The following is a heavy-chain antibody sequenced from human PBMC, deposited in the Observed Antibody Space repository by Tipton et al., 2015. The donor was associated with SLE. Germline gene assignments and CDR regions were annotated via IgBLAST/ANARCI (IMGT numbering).Heavy chain of an antibody. J-gene: IGHJ4*02. V-gene: IGHV4-34*01. Sequence: TLSLTCAVYGGSFSGYYWSWIRQPPGKGLEWIGEINHSGSTNYNPSLKSRVTISVDTSKNQFSLKLSSVTAADTAVYYCARVPLLPDYWGQGTLVTISS. CDR3: ARVPLLPDY. CDR1: GGSFSGYY. CDR2: INHSGST.